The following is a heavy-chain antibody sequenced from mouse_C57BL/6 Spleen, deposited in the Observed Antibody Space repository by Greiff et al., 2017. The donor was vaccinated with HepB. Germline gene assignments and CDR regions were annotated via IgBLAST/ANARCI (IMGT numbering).Heavy chain of an antibody. Sequence: VQLQQSGAELARPGASVKLSCKASGYTFTSYGISWVKQRTGQGLEWIGEIYPRSGNTYYNEKFKGKATLTADKSSSTAYMEPRSLTSEDSAVYFWASPHYYGSRGVYWGQGTTLTVSS. CDR2: IYPRSGNT. J-gene: IGHJ2*01. V-gene: IGHV1-81*01. CDR1: GYTFTSYG. CDR3: ASPHYYGSRGVY. D-gene: IGHD1-1*01.